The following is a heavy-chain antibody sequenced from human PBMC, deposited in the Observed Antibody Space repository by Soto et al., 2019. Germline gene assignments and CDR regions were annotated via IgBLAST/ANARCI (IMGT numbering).Heavy chain of an antibody. Sequence: LRLSCAASGFTFSSYGMHWVRQAPGKGLEWVAVISYDGSNKYYADSVKGRFTISRDNSKNTLYLQMNSLRAEDTAVYYCAKLAVANWFDPWGQGTLVTVSS. CDR2: ISYDGSNK. J-gene: IGHJ5*02. CDR1: GFTFSSYG. D-gene: IGHD6-19*01. V-gene: IGHV3-30*18. CDR3: AKLAVANWFDP.